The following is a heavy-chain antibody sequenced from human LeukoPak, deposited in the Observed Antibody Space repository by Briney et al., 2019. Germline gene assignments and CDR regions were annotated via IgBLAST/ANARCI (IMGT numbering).Heavy chain of an antibody. CDR1: GGSFSGYY. CDR2: INHSGST. Sequence: PSETLSLTCAVYGGSFSGYYWSWIRQPPGKGLEWIGEINHSGSTNYNPSLKSRVTISVDTSKNQFSLKPSSVTAADTAVYYCAVRGVHWFDPWGQGTLVTVSS. V-gene: IGHV4-34*01. J-gene: IGHJ5*02. CDR3: AVRGVHWFDP. D-gene: IGHD2-8*01.